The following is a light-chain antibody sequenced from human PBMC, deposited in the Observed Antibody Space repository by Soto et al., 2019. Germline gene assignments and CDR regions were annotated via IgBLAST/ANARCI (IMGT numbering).Light chain of an antibody. CDR2: GAS. Sequence: EIVLTQSPATLSLSPGERATLSCRASQSVSSYFAWYQQKPGQAPRLLIYGASNRATGIPTRFSGSGSGTDFTLTISSLEPEDFAVYYCQQRSNWQYTFGQGTKLEIK. CDR3: QQRSNWQYT. CDR1: QSVSSY. V-gene: IGKV3-11*01. J-gene: IGKJ2*01.